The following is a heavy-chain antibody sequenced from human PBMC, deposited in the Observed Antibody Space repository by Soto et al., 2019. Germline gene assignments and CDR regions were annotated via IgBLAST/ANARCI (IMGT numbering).Heavy chain of an antibody. CDR1: GYSFPNYW. D-gene: IGHD3-10*01. V-gene: IGHV5-51*01. CDR3: KRPHHGSDGAF. J-gene: IGHJ4*02. Sequence: PGESLKISCKGSGYSFPNYWIGWVRQMPGKGLEWMAMIYPHDSDTRYSPSFQGRVTISADKSGSTVFLQWSSLKASDTAMYYCKRPHHGSDGAFWGQGTQVTVSS. CDR2: IYPHDSDT.